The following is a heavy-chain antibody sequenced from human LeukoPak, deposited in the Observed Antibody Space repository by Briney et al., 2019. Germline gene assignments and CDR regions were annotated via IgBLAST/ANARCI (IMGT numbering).Heavy chain of an antibody. V-gene: IGHV1-69*05. CDR2: IIPIFGTA. D-gene: IGHD1-1*01. CDR3: AREGPSTTGRD. CDR1: GGTFSGYA. J-gene: IGHJ4*02. Sequence: GASVKVSCEASGGTFSGYAISWVRQAPGQGLEWMGGIIPIFGTANYAQKFQGRVTITTDESTSTAYMELSSLRSEDTAVYYCAREGPSTTGRDRGQGTLVTVSS.